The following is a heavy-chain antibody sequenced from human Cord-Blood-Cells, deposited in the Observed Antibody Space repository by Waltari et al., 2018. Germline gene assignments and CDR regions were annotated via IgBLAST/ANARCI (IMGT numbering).Heavy chain of an antibody. CDR3: AVDTAMVTEGHAFDI. D-gene: IGHD5-18*01. J-gene: IGHJ3*02. Sequence: QVQLQQWGAGLLKPSETLSLTCAVYGGSFRGYYWSWISQPPGKGLEWIGEINHSGSTNYNPSLKSRGTRSVDTSKNHFSLKLSSVTAADTALYYWAVDTAMVTEGHAFDIWGQGTMVTVSS. CDR1: GGSFRGYY. V-gene: IGHV4-34*01. CDR2: INHSGST.